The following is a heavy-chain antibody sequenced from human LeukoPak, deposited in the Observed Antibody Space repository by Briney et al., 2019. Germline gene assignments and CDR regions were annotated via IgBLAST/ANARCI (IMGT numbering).Heavy chain of an antibody. CDR3: ARHVNSGWYILKIDY. Sequence: SETLSLTCTVSGGSISSSSYYWGWIRQPPGKGLEWIGSIYYSGSTYYNPSLKSRVTISVDTSKNQFSLKLSSVTAADTAVYYYARHVNSGWYILKIDYWGQGTLVAVSS. CDR1: GGSISSSSYY. D-gene: IGHD6-19*01. J-gene: IGHJ4*02. CDR2: IYYSGST. V-gene: IGHV4-39*01.